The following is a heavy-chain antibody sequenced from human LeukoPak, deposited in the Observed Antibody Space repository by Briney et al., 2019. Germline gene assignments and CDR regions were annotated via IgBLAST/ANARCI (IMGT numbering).Heavy chain of an antibody. V-gene: IGHV3-20*01. Sequence: GGSLRLSCAASGFTFDDYGMSWVRHAPGKGLEWVSGINWNGGSTHYADSVKGRFTISRDNAKNSLYLQMNSLRAEDTALYHCARVPAAQPNRVYYFDYWGQGTLVTVSS. CDR3: ARVPAAQPNRVYYFDY. CDR2: INWNGGST. CDR1: GFTFDDYG. D-gene: IGHD2-2*01. J-gene: IGHJ4*02.